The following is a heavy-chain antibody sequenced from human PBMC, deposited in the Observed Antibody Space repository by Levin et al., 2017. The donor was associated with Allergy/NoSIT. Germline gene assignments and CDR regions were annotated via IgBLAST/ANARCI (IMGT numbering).Heavy chain of an antibody. J-gene: IGHJ4*02. CDR2: INPIDGET. Sequence: ASVKVSCRAPGYTFTGYNLHWVRQAPGQGLEWMGKINPIDGETKYAEKFQGSVSMTADTSTSTVSMEMSRLRYEDTAVSYCAKRRDGKNYPFDYWGQGTLVTVSS. V-gene: IGHV1-46*01. CDR3: AKRRDGKNYPFDY. CDR1: GYTFTGYN. D-gene: IGHD5-24*01.